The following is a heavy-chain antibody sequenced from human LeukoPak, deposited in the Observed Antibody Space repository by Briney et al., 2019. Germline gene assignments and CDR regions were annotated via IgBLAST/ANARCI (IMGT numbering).Heavy chain of an antibody. CDR3: AKGFGSSGWYGGYYFDY. D-gene: IGHD6-19*01. J-gene: IGHJ4*02. CDR2: ISGSGGSA. V-gene: IGHV3-23*01. CDR1: GFTFSSYA. Sequence: AGGSLRLSCAASGFTFSSYAMSWVRQAPGKGLEWVSAISGSGGSAYYADSVKGRFTISRDNSKNTLYLQMNSLRAEDTAVYYCAKGFGSSGWYGGYYFDYWGQGTLVTVSS.